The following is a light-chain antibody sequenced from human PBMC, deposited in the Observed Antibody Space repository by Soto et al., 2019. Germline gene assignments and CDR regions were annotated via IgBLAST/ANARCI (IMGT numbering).Light chain of an antibody. CDR2: DAS. V-gene: IGKV3-20*01. J-gene: IGKJ4*01. CDR3: QQYGRTTLT. CDR1: QSVSRNY. Sequence: EIVLTQSPGTLSLSPGQRASLSCRASQSVSRNYVAWYHYKPGQAPRLLIYDASTRATGIPDRFSGSGSGADFTLTISRLEPEDFAVYFCQQYGRTTLTFGGGSKVEIK.